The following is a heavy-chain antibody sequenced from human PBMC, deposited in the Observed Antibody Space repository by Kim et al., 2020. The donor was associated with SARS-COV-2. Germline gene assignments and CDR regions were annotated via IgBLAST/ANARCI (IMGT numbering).Heavy chain of an antibody. J-gene: IGHJ5*02. Sequence: SETLSLTCAVSGGSISSSSWWSWVRQFPGKGLEWIGEIDHSGSTTYNASLKSRVTISVDKSKNQFSLKLRSVTAADTAVYYCARGVSSAWTLRAWFDPWG. V-gene: IGHV4-4*02. D-gene: IGHD6-19*01. CDR1: GGSISSSSW. CDR3: ARGVSSAWTLRAWFDP. CDR2: IDHSGST.